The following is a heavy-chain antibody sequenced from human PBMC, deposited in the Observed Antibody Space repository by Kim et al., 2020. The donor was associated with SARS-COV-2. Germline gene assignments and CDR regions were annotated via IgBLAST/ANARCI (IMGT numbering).Heavy chain of an antibody. Sequence: GGSLRLSCAASGFTFSSYSMNWVRQAPGKGLEWVSSISSSSSYIYYADSVKGRFTISRDNAKNSLYLQMNSLRAEDTAVYYCARAEVITMVRGIKNYYYGMDVWGQGTTVTVSS. D-gene: IGHD3-10*01. CDR3: ARAEVITMVRGIKNYYYGMDV. CDR2: ISSSSSYI. V-gene: IGHV3-21*01. J-gene: IGHJ6*02. CDR1: GFTFSSYS.